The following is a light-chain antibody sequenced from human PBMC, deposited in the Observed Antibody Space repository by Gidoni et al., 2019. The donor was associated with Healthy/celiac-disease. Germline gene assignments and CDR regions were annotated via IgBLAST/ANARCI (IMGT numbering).Light chain of an antibody. Sequence: EIVLTKSPATLSFSPGERATLSCRASQSVSSYLAWYQQKPGQAPRLLIYDASNRATGIPDFTLTISSLEPEDFAVYYCQQRSNWGFGQGTKVEIK. J-gene: IGKJ1*01. CDR1: QSVSSY. CDR2: DAS. V-gene: IGKV3-11*01. CDR3: QQRSNWG.